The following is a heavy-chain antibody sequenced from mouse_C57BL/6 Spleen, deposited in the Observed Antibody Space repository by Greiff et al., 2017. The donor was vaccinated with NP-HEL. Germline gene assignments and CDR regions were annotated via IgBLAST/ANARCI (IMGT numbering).Heavy chain of an antibody. J-gene: IGHJ2*01. V-gene: IGHV5-4*01. Sequence: EVMLVESGGGLVKPGGSLKLSCAASGFTFSSYAMSWVRQTPEKRLEWVATISDGGSYTYYPDNVKGRFTISRDNAKNNLYLQMSHLKSEDTAMYYCAREGYYYGSSYFGYWGQGTTLTVSS. D-gene: IGHD1-1*01. CDR1: GFTFSSYA. CDR3: AREGYYYGSSYFGY. CDR2: ISDGGSYT.